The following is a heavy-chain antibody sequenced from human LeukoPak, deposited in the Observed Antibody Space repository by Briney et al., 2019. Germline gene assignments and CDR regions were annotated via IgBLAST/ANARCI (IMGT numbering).Heavy chain of an antibody. Sequence: GGSLRLSCAASGFTFSSYAMSGVRQAPGKGLEWVSAISGSGGSTYYADSVKGRFTISRDNSKNTLYLQMNSLRAEDTAVYYCAKDLGYYYDSSGYIDYWGQGTLVTVSS. CDR2: ISGSGGST. D-gene: IGHD3-22*01. CDR3: AKDLGYYYDSSGYIDY. J-gene: IGHJ4*02. CDR1: GFTFSSYA. V-gene: IGHV3-23*01.